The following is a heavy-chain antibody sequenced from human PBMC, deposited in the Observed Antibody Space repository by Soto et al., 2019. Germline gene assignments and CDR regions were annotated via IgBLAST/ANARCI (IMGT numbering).Heavy chain of an antibody. CDR1: GGSISSSSYY. J-gene: IGHJ4*02. D-gene: IGHD5-12*01. V-gene: IGHV4-39*01. CDR3: ASPRYSGYDFERWIDY. Sequence: SETLSLTCTVSGGSISSSSYYWGWIRQPPGKGLEWIGSIYYSGSTYYNPSLKSRVTISVDTSKNQFSLKLSSVTAADTVLYYCASPRYSGYDFERWIDYWGQGTLVTVSS. CDR2: IYYSGST.